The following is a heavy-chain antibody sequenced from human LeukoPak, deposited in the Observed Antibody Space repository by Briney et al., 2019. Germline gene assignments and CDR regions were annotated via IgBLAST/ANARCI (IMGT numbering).Heavy chain of an antibody. D-gene: IGHD3-22*01. Sequence: SETLSLTCTVSGYSISSGYYCGWIRQPPGKGLEWIGSIYHSGSTYYNPSLKSRVTISVDTSKNQFSLKLSSVTAANTAVYYCARANYYDSSGYNDYWGQGTLVTVSS. CDR2: IYHSGST. CDR1: GYSISSGYY. CDR3: ARANYYDSSGYNDY. V-gene: IGHV4-38-2*02. J-gene: IGHJ4*02.